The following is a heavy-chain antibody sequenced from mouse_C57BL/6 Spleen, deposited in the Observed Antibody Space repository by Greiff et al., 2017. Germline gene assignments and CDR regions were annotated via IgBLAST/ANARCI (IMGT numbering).Heavy chain of an antibody. Sequence: QVQLQQPGAELVRPGSSVKLSCKASGYTFTSYWMDWVKQRPGQGLEWIGNIYPSDSETHYNQKFKDKATLTVDKSSSTAYMQLSSLTSEDSAVYYCAREGINVLRYWYFDVWGTGTTVTVSS. V-gene: IGHV1-61*01. CDR1: GYTFTSYW. D-gene: IGHD1-1*01. J-gene: IGHJ1*03. CDR2: IYPSDSET. CDR3: AREGINVLRYWYFDV.